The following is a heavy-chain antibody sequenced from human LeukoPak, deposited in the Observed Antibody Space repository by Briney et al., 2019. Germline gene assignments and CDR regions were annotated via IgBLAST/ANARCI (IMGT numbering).Heavy chain of an antibody. V-gene: IGHV4-39*07. D-gene: IGHD2-2*01. Sequence: SETLSLTCTVPGGSISSSSYYWGWIRQPPGKGLEWIGSIYYSGSTYYNPSLKSRVTISVDTSKNQFSLKLSSVTAADTAVYYCARDLPYCSSTSCFVHDAFDIWGQGTMVTVSS. CDR2: IYYSGST. CDR3: ARDLPYCSSTSCFVHDAFDI. CDR1: GGSISSSSYY. J-gene: IGHJ3*02.